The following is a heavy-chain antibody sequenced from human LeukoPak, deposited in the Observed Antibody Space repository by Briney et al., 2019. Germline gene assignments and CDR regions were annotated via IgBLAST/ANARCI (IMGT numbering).Heavy chain of an antibody. V-gene: IGHV3-7*01. CDR2: IKQDGSEK. D-gene: IGHD6-19*01. CDR1: GFTFSSYW. J-gene: IGHJ4*02. Sequence: GGSLRLSCAASGFTFSSYWMSWVRQAPGKGLEWVANIKQDGSEKYYVDSVKGRFTISRDNAKNSLYLQMNSLRAEDTAVYYCARDPGGWAYYFDYWGQGTLVTASS. CDR3: ARDPGGWAYYFDY.